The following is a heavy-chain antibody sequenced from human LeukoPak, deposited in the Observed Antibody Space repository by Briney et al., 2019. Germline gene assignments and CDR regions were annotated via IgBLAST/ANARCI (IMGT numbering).Heavy chain of an antibody. Sequence: SETLSLTCTVSGGSISSGGYYWSWIRQHPGKGLEWIGYIYYNGSTYYNPSRKSRVTISVDTSKNQFSLKLSSVTAADTAVYYCARDRGYYFDDWGQGTLVTVSS. J-gene: IGHJ4*02. CDR1: GGSISSGGYY. CDR2: IYYNGST. D-gene: IGHD5-24*01. CDR3: ARDRGYYFDD. V-gene: IGHV4-31*03.